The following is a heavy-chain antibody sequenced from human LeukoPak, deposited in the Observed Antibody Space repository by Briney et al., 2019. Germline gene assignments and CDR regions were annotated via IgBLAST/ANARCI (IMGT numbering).Heavy chain of an antibody. V-gene: IGHV3-9*01. J-gene: IGHJ4*02. CDR1: GFTFSSYA. D-gene: IGHD3-22*01. CDR2: ISWNSGSI. Sequence: GGSLRLSCAASGFTFSSYAMHWVRQAPGKGLEWVSGISWNSGSIGYADSVKGRFTISRDNAKNSLYLQMNSLRAEDTALYYCAKDIVYYYDSSGYWKDWGQGTLVTVSS. CDR3: AKDIVYYYDSSGYWKD.